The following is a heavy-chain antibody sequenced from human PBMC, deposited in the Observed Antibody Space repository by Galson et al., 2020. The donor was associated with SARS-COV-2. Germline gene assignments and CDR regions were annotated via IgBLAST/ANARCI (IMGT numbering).Heavy chain of an antibody. CDR3: ATDFEIFELVRFDD. CDR2: FDPEDGET. V-gene: IGHV1-24*01. D-gene: IGHD3-3*01. CDR1: VSPLAALS. Sequence: VSCSVSVSPLAALSMHWVRQAPGPGLEGMGGFDPEDGETISAQTFPGRVTMTENTSTDTSYMELSSLRSEDTAVYYCATDFEIFELVRFDDWGQGTLVTVSS. J-gene: IGHJ4*02.